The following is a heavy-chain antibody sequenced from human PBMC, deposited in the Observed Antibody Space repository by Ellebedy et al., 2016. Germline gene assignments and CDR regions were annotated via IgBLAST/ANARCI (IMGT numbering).Heavy chain of an antibody. V-gene: IGHV4-30-2*01. CDR2: ISHSGIT. CDR1: GDSINSGAFS. J-gene: IGHJ3*01. Sequence: SETLSLXXVVPGDSINSGAFSWNWIRQPPGKGLQWIGHISHSGITNYNPSLKSRVTISAGSYWSRKEYSLILNSVTAEDTAMYYCVTDNIQARGVFDVWGQGIMVTVS. D-gene: IGHD2-8*02. CDR3: VTDNIQARGVFDV.